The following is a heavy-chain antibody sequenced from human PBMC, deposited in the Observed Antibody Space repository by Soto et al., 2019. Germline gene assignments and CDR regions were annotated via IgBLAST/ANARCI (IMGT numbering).Heavy chain of an antibody. Sequence: PSETLSLTCTASGGSMSNYYWSWIRQPPGKGLEWIGYIYYIGSTNYNPSLKSRVTMSVDTSRNQLPLNLTTVTAADTAVYYCGKGYSLALVAPWVRVNWFDPWGHGTLVTVS. V-gene: IGHV4-59*01. CDR2: IYYIGST. J-gene: IGHJ5*02. D-gene: IGHD1-1*01. CDR1: GGSMSNYY. CDR3: GKGYSLALVAPWVRVNWFDP.